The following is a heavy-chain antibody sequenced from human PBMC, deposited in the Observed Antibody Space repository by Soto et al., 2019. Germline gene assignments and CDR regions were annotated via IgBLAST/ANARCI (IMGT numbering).Heavy chain of an antibody. CDR2: IIPILGTA. V-gene: IGHV1-69*01. J-gene: IGHJ6*02. Sequence: QVQLVQSGAEVKKPGSSVKVSCKASGGTFSSYAISWVRQAPGQGLEWMGGIIPILGTANYAQKFQGRVTITADESTSTAYMELSSLRSEDTAVYYCARRAVDTAMVTGPYYYYGMDVWGQGTTVTVSS. CDR3: ARRAVDTAMVTGPYYYYGMDV. CDR1: GGTFSSYA. D-gene: IGHD5-18*01.